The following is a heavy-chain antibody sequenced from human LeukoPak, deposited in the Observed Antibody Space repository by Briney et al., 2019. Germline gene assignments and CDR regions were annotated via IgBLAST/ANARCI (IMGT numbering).Heavy chain of an antibody. CDR1: GFTFSSYA. CDR3: ALTPYSSSYWLPDY. J-gene: IGHJ4*02. V-gene: IGHV3-21*01. D-gene: IGHD6-6*01. Sequence: GGSLRLSCAASGFTFSSYAMSWVRQAPGKGLEWVSSISSSSYIYYADSVKGRFTISRDNAKNSLYLQMNSLRAEDTAVYYCALTPYSSSYWLPDYWGQGTLVTVSS. CDR2: ISSSSYI.